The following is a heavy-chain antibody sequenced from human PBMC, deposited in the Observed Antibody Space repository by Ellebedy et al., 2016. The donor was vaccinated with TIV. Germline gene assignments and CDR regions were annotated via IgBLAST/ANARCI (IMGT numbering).Heavy chain of an antibody. CDR1: GYTFTDYY. J-gene: IGHJ4*02. V-gene: IGHV1-2*04. D-gene: IGHD6-13*01. CDR2: INRNSGGT. CDR3: ARGGSSNWYEAFDF. Sequence: AASVKVSCKASGYTFTDYYLHWVRQAPGQGLEWLGWINRNSGGTNFAQKFQGWVTLTRDTTITTAYMELSSLTSDDTATAVFYCARGGSSNWYEAFDFWGQGTLVTASS.